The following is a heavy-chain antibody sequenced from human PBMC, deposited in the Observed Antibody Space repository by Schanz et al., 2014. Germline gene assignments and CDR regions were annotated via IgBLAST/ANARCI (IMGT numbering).Heavy chain of an antibody. V-gene: IGHV1-18*01. D-gene: IGHD3-16*01. Sequence: QLVQSGAEVKKPGASVKVSRNTSGYTSSSSSITWLPQPPGQGLEWMGWINGDNGPRLYAQKFQGRVTMTTDTSTGTAYMELRSLRAGEAALYYWASGFELWDRWGQGTLVTVSS. J-gene: IGHJ4*02. CDR2: INGDNGPR. CDR1: GYTSSSSS. CDR3: ASGFELWDR.